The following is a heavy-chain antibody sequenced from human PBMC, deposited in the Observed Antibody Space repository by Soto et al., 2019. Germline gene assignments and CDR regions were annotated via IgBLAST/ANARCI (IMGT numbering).Heavy chain of an antibody. J-gene: IGHJ4*02. Sequence: PSDTLSLTCAASGGSISNGNCWSSVHQPPGKGLEWIGEIYHTGNTNDNPPLKSRVTISVDKSKNQFSLRLNSVTAADTAVYYGASHRGNTYGPYDYWGQGTLVTVSS. CDR1: GGSISNGNC. V-gene: IGHV4-4*02. CDR2: IYHTGNT. CDR3: ASHRGNTYGPYDY. D-gene: IGHD5-18*01.